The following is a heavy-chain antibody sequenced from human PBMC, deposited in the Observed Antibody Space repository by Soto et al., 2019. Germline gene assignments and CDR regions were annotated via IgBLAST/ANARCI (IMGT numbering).Heavy chain of an antibody. D-gene: IGHD6-13*01. J-gene: IGHJ4*02. Sequence: ASVKVSCKASGGTFSSYASSWVRQAPGQGLEWMGGIIPIFGTANYAQKFQGRVTITADESTSTAYMELSSLRSEDTAVYYCARWSSSWYYYFDYWGQGTLVTVSS. CDR3: ARWSSSWYYYFDY. CDR2: IIPIFGTA. CDR1: GGTFSSYA. V-gene: IGHV1-69*13.